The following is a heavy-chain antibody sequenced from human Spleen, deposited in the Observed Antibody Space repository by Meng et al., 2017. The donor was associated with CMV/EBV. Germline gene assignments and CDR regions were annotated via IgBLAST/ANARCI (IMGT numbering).Heavy chain of an antibody. CDR2: ISSSSRTI. D-gene: IGHD1-26*01. J-gene: IGHJ5*02. Sequence: GESLKISCAASGFTFSSYSMNWVRQAPGKGLEWVSYISSSSRTICYADSVKGRFTISRDNAKNSLYLQMNSLRAEDTAVYYCARGREQSSGYRDPWGQGTLVTVSS. V-gene: IGHV3-48*04. CDR1: GFTFSSYS. CDR3: ARGREQSSGYRDP.